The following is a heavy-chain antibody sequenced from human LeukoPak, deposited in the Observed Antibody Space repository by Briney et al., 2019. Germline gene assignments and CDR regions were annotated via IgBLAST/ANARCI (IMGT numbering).Heavy chain of an antibody. Sequence: GGSLRLSCAASGFTFSSYGMHWVRQAPGKGLEWVAVTSYDGSIKYYADSVKGRFTISRDNSKNTLYLQMNSLRAEDTAVYYCAKGPDARRYNWKGGWFDPWGQGTLVTVSS. CDR1: GFTFSSYG. CDR3: AKGPDARRYNWKGGWFDP. CDR2: TSYDGSIK. D-gene: IGHD1-1*01. V-gene: IGHV3-30*18. J-gene: IGHJ5*02.